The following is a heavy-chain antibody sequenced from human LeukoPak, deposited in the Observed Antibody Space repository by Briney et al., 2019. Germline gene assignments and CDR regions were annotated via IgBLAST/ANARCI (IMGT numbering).Heavy chain of an antibody. V-gene: IGHV4-59*01. CDR3: ASRSSIWSGYQDTLYYFDS. CDR1: GGSISSYY. D-gene: IGHD3-3*01. Sequence: SETLSLSCTVSGGSISSYYWSWIRQPPGKRLEWIGHIYYSGSTNYNPSLKSRVTISVDTSKNQFSLKLSSVTAADTAVYYCASRSSIWSGYQDTLYYFDSWGQGTLVTVSS. J-gene: IGHJ4*02. CDR2: IYYSGST.